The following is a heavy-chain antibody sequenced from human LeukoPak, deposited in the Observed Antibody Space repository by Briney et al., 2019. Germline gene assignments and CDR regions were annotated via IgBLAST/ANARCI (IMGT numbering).Heavy chain of an antibody. CDR1: GFTFSSYA. CDR2: ISYDGSNK. CDR3: GRERYSYGYAQIDY. D-gene: IGHD5-18*01. V-gene: IGHV3-30-3*01. J-gene: IGHJ4*02. Sequence: GGSLRLSCAASGFTFSSYAMHWVRQAPGKWLEWVAVISYDGSNKYYADSAKGRFTISRDNSKNTLYLQMNSLRAEDTAVYYCGRERYSYGYAQIDYWSQGTLVTVPS.